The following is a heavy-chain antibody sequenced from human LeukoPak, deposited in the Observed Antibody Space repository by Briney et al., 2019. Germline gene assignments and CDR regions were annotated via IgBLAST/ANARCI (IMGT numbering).Heavy chain of an antibody. CDR1: GFTFDDYA. D-gene: IGHD3-22*01. CDR3: AKAKSLYYDSSGYLDY. J-gene: IGHJ4*02. V-gene: IGHV3-9*01. CDR2: ISWNSGCI. Sequence: PGRSLRLSCAASGFTFDDYAMHWVRQAPGKGLEWVSGISWNSGCIGYADSVKGRFTISRDNAKNSLYLQMNSLRAEDTALYYCAKAKSLYYDSSGYLDYWGQGTLVTVSS.